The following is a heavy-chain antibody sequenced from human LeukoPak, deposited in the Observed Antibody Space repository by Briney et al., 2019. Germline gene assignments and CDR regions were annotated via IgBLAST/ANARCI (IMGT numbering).Heavy chain of an antibody. V-gene: IGHV3-48*03. Sequence: GGSLRLSCAGSGFTFSSYEMNWVRQAPGKGLEWVSYISSSGSTIYYADSVKGRFTISRDNSKNTLYLQMNSLRAEDTAVYYCAKDRSPDYYDSSGAFDYWGQGTLVTVSS. CDR1: GFTFSSYE. J-gene: IGHJ4*02. D-gene: IGHD3-22*01. CDR3: AKDRSPDYYDSSGAFDY. CDR2: ISSSGSTI.